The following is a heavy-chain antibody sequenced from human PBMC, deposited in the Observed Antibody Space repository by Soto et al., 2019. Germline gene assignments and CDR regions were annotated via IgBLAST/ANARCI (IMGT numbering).Heavy chain of an antibody. CDR3: ARPPGGGGY. J-gene: IGHJ4*02. CDR2: IYSGGYT. D-gene: IGHD2-21*01. V-gene: IGHV3-53*01. Sequence: EVQLVESGGGLIQPGGSLRLSCAVSGFTVSNNYMSWVRQAPGKGLEGVSVIYSGGYTAYGDSVKGRFTISRDNSKNPPFSQMNGRGPAATAVFYVARPPGGGGYWGQGTLVTVSS. CDR1: GFTVSNNY.